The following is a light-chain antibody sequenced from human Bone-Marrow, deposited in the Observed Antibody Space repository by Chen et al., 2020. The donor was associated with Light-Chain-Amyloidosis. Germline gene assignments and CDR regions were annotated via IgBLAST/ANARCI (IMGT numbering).Light chain of an antibody. Sequence: QSVLTQPPSASGTPGQRVTISCSGSSSNIGRNYVYWYQQLPGTAPNLLIFLNGQRPSGVPDRFSGSKSGTSGALHIRGLQSDDEADYVCAAWDDSLAGWVFGGGTKLTVL. CDR1: SSNIGRNY. CDR2: LNG. CDR3: AAWDDSLAGWV. V-gene: IGLV1-47*01. J-gene: IGLJ3*02.